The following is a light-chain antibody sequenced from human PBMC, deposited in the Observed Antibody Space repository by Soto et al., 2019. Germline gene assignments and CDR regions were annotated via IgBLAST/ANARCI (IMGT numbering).Light chain of an antibody. Sequence: EIVMTQSPATLPVSPGERATLSCSASQSVSSDLAWFQQKPGQAHRLLIYCASTRDTGIPARFSGSGSGKEFTLTISSLQSEDFAVYHCQKYNKWPPTFGQGTKV. CDR3: QKYNKWPPT. CDR1: QSVSSD. CDR2: CAS. J-gene: IGKJ1*01. V-gene: IGKV3-15*01.